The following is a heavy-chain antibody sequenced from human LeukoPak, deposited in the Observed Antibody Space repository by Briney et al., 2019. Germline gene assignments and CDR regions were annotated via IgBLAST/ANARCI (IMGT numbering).Heavy chain of an antibody. Sequence: GSLRLSCVASGFSFSSTWMSWVRQAPGKGLEWVANIKRDGSEKFYVNSVKGRFTISRDNAKNSLYLLMNSLRAEDTAVYYCARLGRSGSYFRGAFDFWGQGTMVTDSS. D-gene: IGHD1-26*01. CDR3: ARLGRSGSYFRGAFDF. CDR2: IKRDGSEK. V-gene: IGHV3-7*01. CDR1: GFSFSSTW. J-gene: IGHJ3*01.